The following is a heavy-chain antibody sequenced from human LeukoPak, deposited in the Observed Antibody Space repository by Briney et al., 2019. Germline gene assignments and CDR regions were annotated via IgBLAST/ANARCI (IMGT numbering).Heavy chain of an antibody. CDR3: ATEGAAAGTYYYYYMDV. Sequence: PGGSLRLSCAASGFSFSGYFMTWVRQAPGKGLEWIAFISSDGNSKYYADSVRGRFTISRDNAKNSLYLQMNSLKTEDTAVYYCATEGAAAGTYYYYYMDVWGKGTTVTVSS. CDR1: GFSFSGYF. J-gene: IGHJ6*03. D-gene: IGHD6-13*01. V-gene: IGHV3-11*01. CDR2: ISSDGNSK.